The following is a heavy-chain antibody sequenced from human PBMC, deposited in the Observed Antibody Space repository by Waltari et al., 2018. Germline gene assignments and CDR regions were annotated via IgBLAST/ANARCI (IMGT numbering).Heavy chain of an antibody. CDR3: AKVAPRTYRSPVPGRDYYYGMDV. V-gene: IGHV3-74*01. J-gene: IGHJ6*02. Sequence: EVRLVESGGGLVQPGESLRLSCAASGFTFSRFWMHWVRQAPGKGLVWVARIESEGTSERYADSVKGRFTIARDNAKNTLYLQMKRLRVEDTAVYYCAKVAPRTYRSPVPGRDYYYGMDVWGQGTTVTVFS. D-gene: IGHD6-13*01. CDR1: GFTFSRFW. CDR2: IESEGTSE.